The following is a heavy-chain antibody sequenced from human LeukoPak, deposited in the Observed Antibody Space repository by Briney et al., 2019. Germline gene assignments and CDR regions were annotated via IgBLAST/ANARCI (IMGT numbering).Heavy chain of an antibody. V-gene: IGHV3-21*01. CDR3: TRLTSGWPDY. CDR2: ISSNSGTYI. CDR1: GFTFSSYS. Sequence: GGSLRLSCAASGFTFSSYSMNWVRQAPGKGLEWVSAISSNSGTYIYYADSVKGRFTIARDNAKNSVYLQMNSLRAEDTGVYYCTRLTSGWPDYWGQGTLVTVSS. D-gene: IGHD6-19*01. J-gene: IGHJ4*02.